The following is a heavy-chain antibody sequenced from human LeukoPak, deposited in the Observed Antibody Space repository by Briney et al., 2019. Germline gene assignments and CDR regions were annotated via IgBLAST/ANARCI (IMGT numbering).Heavy chain of an antibody. CDR2: ISAYNGNT. J-gene: IGHJ3*02. CDR1: GYTFTSYG. D-gene: IGHD4-17*01. V-gene: IGHV1-18*01. CDR3: AREGGMTTVTYDAFDI. Sequence: GASVKVSCKASGYTFTSYGISWVRQAPGQGLEWMGWISAYNGNTNYAQKLQGRVTMTTDTSTSTAYMELRSLRSDDTAVYYCAREGGMTTVTYDAFDIWGQGTMVTVSS.